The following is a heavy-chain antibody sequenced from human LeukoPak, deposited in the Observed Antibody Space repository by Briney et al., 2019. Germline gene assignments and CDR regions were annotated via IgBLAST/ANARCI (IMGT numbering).Heavy chain of an antibody. V-gene: IGHV1-18*01. D-gene: IGHD3-22*01. J-gene: IGHJ4*02. CDR2: ISAYNGNT. CDR1: GYTFTSYG. CDR3: ARVFYYDSSGYLSY. Sequence: GASVKVSCKASGYTFTSYGISWVRQAPGQGLEWMGWISAYNGNTNYAQKLQGRVTMTTDTSTSTAYMELRSLRSEDTAVYYCARVFYYDSSGYLSYWGQGTLVTVSS.